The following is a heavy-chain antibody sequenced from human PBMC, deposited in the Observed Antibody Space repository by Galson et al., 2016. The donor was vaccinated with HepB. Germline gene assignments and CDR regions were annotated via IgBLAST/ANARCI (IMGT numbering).Heavy chain of an antibody. CDR1: GFTFSSYW. CDR2: IKEDGSEK. Sequence: SLRLSCAASGFTFSSYWMSWVRQAPGKGLEWVANIKEDGSEKYYVDSVKGRFTISRDNAKNSPYLQMNSLRAEDTAVYYCARERQEYYGSGSYAFDIWGQGTMVTVSS. CDR3: ARERQEYYGSGSYAFDI. D-gene: IGHD3-10*01. V-gene: IGHV3-7*01. J-gene: IGHJ3*02.